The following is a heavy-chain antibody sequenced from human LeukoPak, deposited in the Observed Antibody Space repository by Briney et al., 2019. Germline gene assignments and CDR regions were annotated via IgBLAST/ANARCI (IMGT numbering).Heavy chain of an antibody. J-gene: IGHJ6*02. Sequence: RPSETLSLTCTVSGGSISSSYYYWGWIRQPPGKGLEWIGSIYYSGSTDYNPTLKSRVTISVDTSKKQLSLKLRSVTAADTAVYYCARFRRDGYNYDYYYGMDVWGQGTTVTVSS. CDR3: ARFRRDGYNYDYYYGMDV. D-gene: IGHD5-24*01. CDR1: GGSISSSYYY. CDR2: IYYSGST. V-gene: IGHV4-39*01.